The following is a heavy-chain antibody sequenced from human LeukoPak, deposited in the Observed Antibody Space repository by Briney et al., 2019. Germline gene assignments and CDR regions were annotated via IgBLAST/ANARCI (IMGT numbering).Heavy chain of an antibody. CDR2: IYYSGST. J-gene: IGHJ4*02. V-gene: IGHV4-59*01. D-gene: IGHD3-10*01. Sequence: SETLSLTCTVSGGSISSYYWSWIRQPPGKGLEWIGYIYYSGSTYYKPSLKSRVTISVDTSKNQFSLKLSSVTAADTAVYYCARGGDPDYYGSGSSLDYWGQGTLVTVSS. CDR1: GGSISSYY. CDR3: ARGGDPDYYGSGSSLDY.